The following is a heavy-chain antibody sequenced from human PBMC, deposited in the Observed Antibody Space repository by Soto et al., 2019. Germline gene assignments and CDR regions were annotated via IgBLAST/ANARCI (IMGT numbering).Heavy chain of an antibody. V-gene: IGHV1-3*01. J-gene: IGHJ4*02. CDR2: IKPGTGDT. D-gene: IGHD3-22*01. Sequence: ASVKVSFTASGYSFTSHVIHWVRQAPGERLEWMGWIKPGTGDTKYLQKLQGRVTISRDTSANIVYMELSSLRSEDTAVYYCARGYYYDSSGYYLDHWGKGTLVTVSS. CDR3: ARGYYYDSSGYYLDH. CDR1: GYSFTSHV.